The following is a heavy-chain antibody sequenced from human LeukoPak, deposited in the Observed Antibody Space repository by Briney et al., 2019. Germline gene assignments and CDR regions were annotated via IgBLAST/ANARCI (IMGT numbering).Heavy chain of an antibody. CDR2: IYTSGST. V-gene: IGHV4-4*07. CDR3: AREGYYGSGGNMGV. Sequence: SGTLSLTCTVSGGSISSYYWSWIRQPAGKGLEWIGRIYTSGSTNYNPSLKSRVTMSVDTSKNQFSLKLSSVTAADTAVYYCAREGYYGSGGNMGVWGKGTTVTVSS. CDR1: GGSISSYY. D-gene: IGHD3-10*01. J-gene: IGHJ6*03.